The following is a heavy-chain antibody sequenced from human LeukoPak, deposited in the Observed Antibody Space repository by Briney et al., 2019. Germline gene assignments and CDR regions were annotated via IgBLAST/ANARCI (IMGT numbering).Heavy chain of an antibody. CDR3: ARDSSGQGYYFDY. D-gene: IGHD3-22*01. J-gene: IGHJ4*02. Sequence: SETLSLTCTVSGGSISSSSYYWGWIRQPPGKGLEWIGSIYYSGSTYYNPSLKSRVTISVDTSKNQFSLKLSSVTAADTAVYYCARDSSGQGYYFDYWGQGTLVTVSS. CDR2: IYYSGST. CDR1: GGSISSSSYY. V-gene: IGHV4-39*07.